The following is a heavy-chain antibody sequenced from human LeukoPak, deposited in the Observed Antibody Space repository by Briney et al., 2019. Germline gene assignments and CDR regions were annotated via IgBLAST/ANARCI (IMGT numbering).Heavy chain of an antibody. CDR3: ARDGSTSRTEFDY. J-gene: IGHJ4*02. Sequence: GGSLRLSCAASGCNFSNYEMNWVRQAPGKGLEWVSFISTRGYTIYYADSVKGPFTISRDNAKNSLYLQMNSLRAEDTAVYYCARDGSTSRTEFDYWGQGTLVTVSS. CDR1: GCNFSNYE. D-gene: IGHD2-2*01. CDR2: ISTRGYTI. V-gene: IGHV3-48*03.